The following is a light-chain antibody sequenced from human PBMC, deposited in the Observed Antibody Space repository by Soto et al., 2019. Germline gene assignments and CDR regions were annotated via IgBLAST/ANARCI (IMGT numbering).Light chain of an antibody. CDR1: QSLLQTNGYNY. Sequence: DIVMTQSPLSLPVTPGEPASISCRSSQSLLQTNGYNYLDWYLQKPGQSPQLLIYLGSNRASGVPDRFSGSGSGTDFTLRISRVEAEDVGVYYCMQGLQTRWTFDQGTKVEIK. J-gene: IGKJ1*01. V-gene: IGKV2-28*01. CDR2: LGS. CDR3: MQGLQTRWT.